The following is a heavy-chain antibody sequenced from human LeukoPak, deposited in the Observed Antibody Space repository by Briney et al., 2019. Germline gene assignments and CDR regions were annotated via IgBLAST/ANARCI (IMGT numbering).Heavy chain of an antibody. Sequence: ASVKVSCKASGYTFTSYGISWVRQAPGQGLEWMGWISAYNGNTNYAQKLQGRVTMTTDTSTSTAYMELRSLRSDDTAVYYCARDGDTIFGVVSYYMDVWGKGTTVTVSS. D-gene: IGHD3-3*01. CDR2: ISAYNGNT. CDR1: GYTFTSYG. V-gene: IGHV1-18*01. J-gene: IGHJ6*03. CDR3: ARDGDTIFGVVSYYMDV.